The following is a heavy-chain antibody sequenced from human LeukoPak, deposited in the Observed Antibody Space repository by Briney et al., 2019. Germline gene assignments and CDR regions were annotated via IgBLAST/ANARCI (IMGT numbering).Heavy chain of an antibody. Sequence: LVKVSCKASGGTFSSYVISWVRQAPGIGLEWMGGIIPIFGTANYAQKFQGRVTITADESTSTAYMELSSLRSEDTAVYYCARALLRYCSGTSCYWFDPWGQGTLVTVSS. CDR3: ARALLRYCSGTSCYWFDP. V-gene: IGHV1-69*13. J-gene: IGHJ5*02. D-gene: IGHD2-2*01. CDR2: IIPIFGTA. CDR1: GGTFSSYV.